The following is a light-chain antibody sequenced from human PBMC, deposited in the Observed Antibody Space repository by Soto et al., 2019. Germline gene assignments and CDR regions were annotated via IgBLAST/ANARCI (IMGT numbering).Light chain of an antibody. CDR2: LGS. V-gene: IGKV2-28*01. CDR3: MRALQTLALT. J-gene: IGKJ4*01. CDR1: QSLLHSNGYNC. Sequence: DIVMTQSPLSLSVTPGEPASISCRSSQSLLHSNGYNCLDWYLQKPGQSPQLLIYLGSNRASGVPDRFSGSGSGTDFTLKISRVEAEDVGVYYCMRALQTLALTFGGGTKV.